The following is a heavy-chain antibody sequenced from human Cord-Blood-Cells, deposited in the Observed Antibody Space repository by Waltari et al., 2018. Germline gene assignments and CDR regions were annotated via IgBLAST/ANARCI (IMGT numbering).Heavy chain of an antibody. V-gene: IGHV4-4*02. D-gene: IGHD3-22*01. CDR1: GGSINSSTW. J-gene: IGHJ4*02. Sequence: VQLHESGPGLVKPSGTLYLTCPVSGGSINSSTWWSSVRPPPGKGLEWIGEIYHSGSTNYNPSLKSRVTISVDKSKNQFSLKLSSVTAADTAVYYCARAPPYYYDSTYYFDYWGQGTLVTVSS. CDR3: ARAPPYYYDSTYYFDY. CDR2: IYHSGST.